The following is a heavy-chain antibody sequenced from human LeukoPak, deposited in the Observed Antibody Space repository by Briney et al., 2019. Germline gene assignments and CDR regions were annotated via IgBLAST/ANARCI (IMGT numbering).Heavy chain of an antibody. CDR1: GFTFVDYG. V-gene: IGHV3-20*04. CDR3: ARAKYYYDSSGYCD. D-gene: IGHD3-22*01. Sequence: GGSLRLSCAASGFTFVDYGMSWVRQAPGKGLEWVSGINWSGGSTGYADPVKGRFTISRDNAKNSLYLRMNSLRAEDTALYYCARAKYYYDSSGYCDWGQGTLVTVSS. J-gene: IGHJ4*02. CDR2: INWSGGST.